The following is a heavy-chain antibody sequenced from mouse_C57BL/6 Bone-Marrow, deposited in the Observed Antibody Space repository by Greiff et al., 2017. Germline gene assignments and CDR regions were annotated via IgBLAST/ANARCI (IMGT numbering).Heavy chain of an antibody. V-gene: IGHV5-9-1*02. CDR3: TRRKYYGSRRGYYFDY. CDR2: ISSGGDYI. D-gene: IGHD1-1*01. CDR1: GFTFSSYA. J-gene: IGHJ2*01. Sequence: EVKLVESGAGLVKPGGSLKLSCAASGFTFSSYAMSWVRQTPEKRLEWVAYISSGGDYIYYADTVKGRFTISRDNARNTLYLQMRSLKSEDTAMYYCTRRKYYGSRRGYYFDYWGQGTTLTVSS.